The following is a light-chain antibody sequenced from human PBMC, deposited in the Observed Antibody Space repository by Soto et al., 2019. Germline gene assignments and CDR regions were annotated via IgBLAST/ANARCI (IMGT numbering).Light chain of an antibody. CDR1: QGISSY. V-gene: IGKV1-8*01. Sequence: AILMTQSPSSFSASTGDRVTITCRASQGISSYLAWYQQKPGKAPKLLIYAASTLQSGVPSRFSGSGSGTDFTLTISCLQSEDFATYYCQQYYSYAPTFGQGTKVDIK. CDR3: QQYYSYAPT. J-gene: IGKJ1*01. CDR2: AAS.